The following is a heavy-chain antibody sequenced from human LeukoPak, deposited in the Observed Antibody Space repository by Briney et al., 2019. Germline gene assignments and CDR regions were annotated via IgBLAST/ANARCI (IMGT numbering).Heavy chain of an antibody. V-gene: IGHV3-48*01. CDR2: ISSSSSTI. J-gene: IGHJ4*02. CDR3: ARGSTYYDSSGQVPFDY. Sequence: GGSLRLSCAASGFTFNTYTMNWVRQAPGKGLEWVSYISSSSSTIYYADSVKGRFTISRDNAKNSLYLQMNSLRAEDTAVYYCARGSTYYDSSGQVPFDYWGQGTLVTVSS. D-gene: IGHD3-22*01. CDR1: GFTFNTYT.